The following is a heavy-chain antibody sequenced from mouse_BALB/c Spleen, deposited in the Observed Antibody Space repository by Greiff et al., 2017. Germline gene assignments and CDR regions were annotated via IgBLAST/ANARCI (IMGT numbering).Heavy chain of an antibody. V-gene: IGHV3-8*02. D-gene: IGHD3-2*02. Sequence: EVQLAESGPSLVKPSQTLSLTCSVTGDSITSGYWNWIRKFPGTKLEYMGYISYSGSTYYTPSLNSRISITRDTSKNQYYLQLYSVTTVDTATYYGASYKAAAYAMDYWGQGTSVTVSS. CDR2: ISYSGST. J-gene: IGHJ4*01. CDR3: ASYKAAAYAMDY. CDR1: GDSITSGY.